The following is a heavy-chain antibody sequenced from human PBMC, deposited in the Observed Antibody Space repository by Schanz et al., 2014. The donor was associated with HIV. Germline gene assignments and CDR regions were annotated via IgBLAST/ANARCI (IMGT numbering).Heavy chain of an antibody. CDR2: ISSTSSDI. Sequence: EVQLVESGGGLAKPGGSLTLSCAASGFTFSSYSLNWVRQAPGKGLEWASSISSTSSDIFYADSMKSRFTIYRDNAKNSLYLQIGSLRAEDTAVYYCARDSEYYDVLTGYHYYYGMDVWGQGTTVIVSS. D-gene: IGHD3-9*01. CDR3: ARDSEYYDVLTGYHYYYGMDV. V-gene: IGHV3-21*01. J-gene: IGHJ6*02. CDR1: GFTFSSYS.